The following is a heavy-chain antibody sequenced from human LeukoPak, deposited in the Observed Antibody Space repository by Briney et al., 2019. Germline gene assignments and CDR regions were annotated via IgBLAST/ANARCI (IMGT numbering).Heavy chain of an antibody. J-gene: IGHJ4*02. D-gene: IGHD4-23*01. Sequence: GGSLRLSCAASRFTFSSYAMSWARQAPGKGLEWVSAISGSGGSTYYADSVKGRFTISRDNSKNTLYLQMNSLRAEDTAVYYCASSRSTVVTDSFDYWGQGTLVTVSS. V-gene: IGHV3-23*01. CDR1: RFTFSSYA. CDR3: ASSRSTVVTDSFDY. CDR2: ISGSGGST.